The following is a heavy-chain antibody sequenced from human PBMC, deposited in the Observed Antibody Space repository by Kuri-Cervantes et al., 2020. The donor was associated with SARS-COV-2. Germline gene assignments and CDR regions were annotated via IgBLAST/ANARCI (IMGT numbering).Heavy chain of an antibody. D-gene: IGHD3-3*01. V-gene: IGHV3-23*01. CDR1: GFTFSSYA. CDR2: IRGGADYA. CDR3: AKAMTDDFWSTYGMDV. Sequence: GGSLRLSCAASGFTFSSYAMSWVRQAPGKGLEWVSAIRGGADYAFYADSVKGRFTISRDNSKNTLFLQMNTLRVEDTAIYYCAKAMTDDFWSTYGMDVWGQGTTVTVSS. J-gene: IGHJ6*02.